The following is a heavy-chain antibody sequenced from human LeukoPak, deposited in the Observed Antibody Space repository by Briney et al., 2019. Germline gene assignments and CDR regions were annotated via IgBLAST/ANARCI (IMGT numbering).Heavy chain of an antibody. CDR2: ISYDGSNK. J-gene: IGHJ4*02. CDR3: ARDPTYYYDSSGDTPHYFDY. V-gene: IGHV3-30-3*01. D-gene: IGHD3-22*01. CDR1: GFTFSSYA. Sequence: GGSLRLSCAASGFTFSSYAMHWVRQAPGKGLEWVAVISYDGSNKYYADSVKGRFTISRDNSKNTLYLQMNSLRAEDTAVYYCARDPTYYYDSSGDTPHYFDYWGQGTLVTVSS.